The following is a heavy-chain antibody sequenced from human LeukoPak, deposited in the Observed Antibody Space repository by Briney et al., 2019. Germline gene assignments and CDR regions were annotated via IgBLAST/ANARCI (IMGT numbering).Heavy chain of an antibody. J-gene: IGHJ3*02. V-gene: IGHV4-59*12. Sequence: SETLSLTCTVSGGSISSYYWSWIRQPPGKGLEWIGYIYYSGSTNYNPSLKSRVTISVDTSKNQFSLKLSSVTAADTAVYYCAREPQWELLNDAFDIWGQGTMVTVSS. CDR1: GGSISSYY. CDR2: IYYSGST. CDR3: AREPQWELLNDAFDI. D-gene: IGHD1-26*01.